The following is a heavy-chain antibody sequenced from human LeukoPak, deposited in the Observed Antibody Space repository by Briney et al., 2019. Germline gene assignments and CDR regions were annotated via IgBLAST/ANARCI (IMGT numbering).Heavy chain of an antibody. D-gene: IGHD2-8*02. CDR1: GGSISSSSYY. CDR2: IYYSGST. Sequence: SETLSLTCTVSGGSISSSSYYWGWIRQPPGKGLEWIGSIYYSGSTYYNPSLKSRVTISVDTSKNQFSLKLSSVTAADTAVYYCARGYWFYFDYWGQGTLVTVSS. V-gene: IGHV4-39*07. J-gene: IGHJ4*02. CDR3: ARGYWFYFDY.